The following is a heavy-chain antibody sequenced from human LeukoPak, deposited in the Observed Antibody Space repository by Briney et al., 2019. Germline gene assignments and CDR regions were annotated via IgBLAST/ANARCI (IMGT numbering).Heavy chain of an antibody. J-gene: IGHJ4*02. CDR2: ISGSGGST. CDR1: GFTFSSYW. V-gene: IGHV3-23*01. D-gene: IGHD2-2*01. CDR3: AKDPRYCSSTSCVDY. Sequence: GGSLRLSCAASGFTFSSYWMSWVRQAPGKGLEWVSAISGSGGSTYYADSVKGRFTISRDNSKNTLYLQMNSLRAEDTAVYYCAKDPRYCSSTSCVDYWGQGTLVTVSS.